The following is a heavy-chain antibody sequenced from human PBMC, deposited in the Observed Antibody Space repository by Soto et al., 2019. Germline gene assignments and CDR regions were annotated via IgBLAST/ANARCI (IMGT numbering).Heavy chain of an antibody. CDR1: GFTFSSYW. D-gene: IGHD2-15*01. CDR3: AKDSTVVVVAATNLDY. J-gene: IGHJ4*02. Sequence: GWSLRLSCEASGFTFSSYWLSWVRQAPGTGLEWVAVISYDGSNKYYADSVKGRFTISRDNSKNTLYLQMNSLRAEDTAVYYCAKDSTVVVVAATNLDYWGQGTLVTVSS. CDR2: ISYDGSNK. V-gene: IGHV3-30*18.